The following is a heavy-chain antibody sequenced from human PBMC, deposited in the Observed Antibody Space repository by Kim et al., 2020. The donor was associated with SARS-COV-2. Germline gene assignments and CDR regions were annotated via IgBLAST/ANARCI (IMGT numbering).Heavy chain of an antibody. CDR3: ASAWGWSYFRTPFDS. D-gene: IGHD1-26*01. J-gene: IGHJ4*02. CDR2: ISGSGGST. V-gene: IGHV3-23*01. CDR1: GFTFSSYA. Sequence: GGSLRLSCAASGFTFSSYAMSWVRQAPGKGLEWVSAISGSGGSTYYADSVKGRFTISRDNSKNTLYLQMNSLRAEDTAVYYCASAWGWSYFRTPFDSWGQGTLVTVSS.